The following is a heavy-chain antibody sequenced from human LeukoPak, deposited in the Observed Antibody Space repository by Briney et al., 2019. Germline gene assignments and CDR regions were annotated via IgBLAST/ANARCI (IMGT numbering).Heavy chain of an antibody. Sequence: GGSLRLSCAASGFPFRDYYFSWVRQAPGQGLEWLSFISASGGIIHYEDSVKGRFTISRDDAKNSVFLQMDSLRTDDTALYYCAGHMVITPFDSWGQGTLVIVSS. CDR2: ISASGGII. V-gene: IGHV3-11*01. J-gene: IGHJ4*02. D-gene: IGHD4/OR15-4a*01. CDR1: GFPFRDYY. CDR3: AGHMVITPFDS.